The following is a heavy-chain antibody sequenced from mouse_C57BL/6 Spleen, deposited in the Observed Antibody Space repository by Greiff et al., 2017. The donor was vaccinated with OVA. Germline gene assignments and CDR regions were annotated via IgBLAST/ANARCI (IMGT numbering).Heavy chain of an antibody. CDR2: ISDGGSYT. CDR1: GFTFSSYA. D-gene: IGHD4-1*01. J-gene: IGHJ1*03. Sequence: DVKLVESGGGLVKPGGSLKLSCAASGFTFSSYAMSWVRQTPEKRLEWVATISDGGSYTYYPDNVKGRFTISRDNAKNNLYLQMSHLKSEDTAMYYCARDWDSYFDVWGTGTTVTVSS. V-gene: IGHV5-4*01. CDR3: ARDWDSYFDV.